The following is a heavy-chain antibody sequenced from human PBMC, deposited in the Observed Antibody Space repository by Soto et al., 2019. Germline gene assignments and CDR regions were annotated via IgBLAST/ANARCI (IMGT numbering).Heavy chain of an antibody. CDR1: GYTFTSYG. Sequence: QVQLVQSGAEVKKPGASVKVSCKASGYTFTSYGISWVRQAPGQGLEWMGWISAYNGNTNYAQKLQGRVTMTTDTPPSTAYMELRSLRSDDTAVYYGARGGWGELLSKSWFDPWGQGTLVTVSS. CDR3: ARGGWGELLSKSWFDP. V-gene: IGHV1-18*04. CDR2: ISAYNGNT. J-gene: IGHJ5*02. D-gene: IGHD1-26*01.